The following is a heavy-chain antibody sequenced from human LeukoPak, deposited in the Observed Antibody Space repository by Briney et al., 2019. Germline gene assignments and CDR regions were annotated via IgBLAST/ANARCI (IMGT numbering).Heavy chain of an antibody. CDR1: GDSVSSKSAA. J-gene: IGHJ6*03. CDR2: TYFRCKWFS. CDR3: VRSVGYLDV. Sequence: PSQTLSLTCAISGDSVSSKSAAWNCIRQSPSRGLEWLGGTYFRCKWFSHYVVSVKSRITVKPDTSKDQFSLQLHSVVPEDAAVYYCVRSVGYLDVWGEGTTVTVSS. D-gene: IGHD1-26*01. V-gene: IGHV6-1*01.